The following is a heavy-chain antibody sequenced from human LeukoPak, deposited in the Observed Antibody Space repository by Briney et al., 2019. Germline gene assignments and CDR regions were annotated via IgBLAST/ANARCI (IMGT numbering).Heavy chain of an antibody. CDR1: GGTFSSYA. D-gene: IGHD3-10*01. CDR2: IIPIFGTA. CDR3: ASGALLWFGSYYYYGMDV. V-gene: IGHV1-69*13. J-gene: IGHJ6*02. Sequence: SVKVSCKASGGTFSSYAISWVRQAPGQGLEWMGGIIPIFGTANYAQKFQGRATITADESTSTAYMELSSLRSEDTAVYYCASGALLWFGSYYYYGMDVWGQGTTVTVSS.